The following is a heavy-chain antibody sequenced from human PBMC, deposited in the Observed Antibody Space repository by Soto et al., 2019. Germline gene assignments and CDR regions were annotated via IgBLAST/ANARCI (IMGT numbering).Heavy chain of an antibody. CDR3: ARVDCTNGVCYTKYFDY. Sequence: ASVKVSCKASGYTFTGYYMHWVRQAPGQGLGWMGWINPNSGGTNYAQKFQGRVTMTRDTSISTAYMELSSLRSDDTAVYYCARVDCTNGVCYTKYFDYWGQGTLVTVSS. D-gene: IGHD2-8*01. V-gene: IGHV1-2*02. CDR2: INPNSGGT. J-gene: IGHJ4*02. CDR1: GYTFTGYY.